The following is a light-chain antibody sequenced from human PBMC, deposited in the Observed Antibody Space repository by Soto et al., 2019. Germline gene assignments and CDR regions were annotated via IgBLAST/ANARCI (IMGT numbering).Light chain of an antibody. J-gene: IGKJ4*01. CDR3: HQYNTWPLT. V-gene: IGKV3-15*01. Sequence: IVMTHSPATLSVSPGEIATLSFRAIHTIRIDLAWYQQKPGQAPRLLISDASTRATGIPARFNGSGSGTEFTLAISSLQSEDFAIYYCHQYNTWPLTFGEGTKVDIK. CDR1: HTIRID. CDR2: DAS.